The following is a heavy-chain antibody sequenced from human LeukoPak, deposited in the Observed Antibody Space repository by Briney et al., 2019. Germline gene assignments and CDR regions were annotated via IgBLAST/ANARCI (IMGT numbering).Heavy chain of an antibody. CDR2: INPGNGNT. CDR3: ARERVTTTAFAS. V-gene: IGHV1-3*01. Sequence: ASVKVSCKASGYTFTRYITNWVRQAPGQRPEWMGWINPGNGNTKYSEKFQDRVTFTRDTSATTAYMELSSLRSEDTAVYYCARERVTTTAFASRGQGTLVTASS. D-gene: IGHD5-12*01. CDR1: GYTFTRYI. J-gene: IGHJ4*02.